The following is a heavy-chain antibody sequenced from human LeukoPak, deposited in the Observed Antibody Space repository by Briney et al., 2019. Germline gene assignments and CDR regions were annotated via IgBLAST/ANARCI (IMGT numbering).Heavy chain of an antibody. CDR3: ARDGLLGVEMATIVAFDI. V-gene: IGHV3-33*01. Sequence: GGSLRLSCAASGFTFSSYGMHWVCQAPGKGLEWVALIWYDGSNKYYADSVKGRFTISRDNSKNTLYLQMNSLRAEDTAVYYCARDGLLGVEMATIVAFDIWGQGTMVTVSS. D-gene: IGHD5-24*01. J-gene: IGHJ3*02. CDR1: GFTFSSYG. CDR2: IWYDGSNK.